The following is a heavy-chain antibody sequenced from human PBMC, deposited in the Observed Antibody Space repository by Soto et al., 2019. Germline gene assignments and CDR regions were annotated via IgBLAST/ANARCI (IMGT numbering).Heavy chain of an antibody. CDR2: IYYSGST. CDR3: ARDSVSSRYYYRDY. V-gene: IGHV4-61*01. CDR1: GGSVSSGSYY. D-gene: IGHD3-22*01. Sequence: PSETLSLTCIVSGGSVSSGSYYWSWIRQPPGKGLEWIGYIYYSGSTNYNPSLKSRVTISVDTSKNQFSLKLSSVTAADTAVYYCARDSVSSRYYYRDYWGQGTLVTVSS. J-gene: IGHJ4*02.